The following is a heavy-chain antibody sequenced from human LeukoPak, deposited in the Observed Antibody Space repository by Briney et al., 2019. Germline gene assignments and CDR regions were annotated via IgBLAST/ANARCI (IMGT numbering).Heavy chain of an antibody. CDR2: IKQDGSEE. V-gene: IGHV3-7*05. CDR3: VRGSNWAFDY. Sequence: GGSLRLSCAASGFTFSTYWMSWLRQAPGRGLEWVANIKQDGSEEYYVDSVKGRFTISRGNAKSSLYLQMSSLRVEDTAVYYCVRGSNWAFDYWGQGTLVTVSS. J-gene: IGHJ4*02. CDR1: GFTFSTYW. D-gene: IGHD2-8*01.